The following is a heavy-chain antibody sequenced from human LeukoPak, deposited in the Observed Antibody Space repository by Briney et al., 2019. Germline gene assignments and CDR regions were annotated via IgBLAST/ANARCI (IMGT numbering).Heavy chain of an antibody. V-gene: IGHV4-59*01. CDR2: VYYSGST. D-gene: IGHD1-26*01. CDR3: AGAYSGDYRPFDY. CDR1: GGSISPYY. J-gene: IGHJ4*02. Sequence: SETLSLTCTVSGGSISPYYWSWIRQPPGKGLEYIAYVYYSGSTNYNPSLKSRVTISVHTSKNQFSRKLSSVTPGDTALLSGAGAYSGDYRPFDYWGQGTLVTVSS.